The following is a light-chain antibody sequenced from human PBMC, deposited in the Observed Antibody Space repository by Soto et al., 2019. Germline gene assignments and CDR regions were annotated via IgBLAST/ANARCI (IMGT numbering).Light chain of an antibody. CDR2: SNN. J-gene: IGLJ2*01. V-gene: IGLV1-44*01. CDR3: AAWDDSLNGPV. CDR1: TSNIGSNT. Sequence: QSVLTQPPSASGTPGQRVPISCSGSTSNIGSNTVNWYQQVPGTASKLLIYSNNQRPSGVPDRFSGSKSGTSASLAISGLQSADEADYYCAAWDDSLNGPVFGGGTKLTVL.